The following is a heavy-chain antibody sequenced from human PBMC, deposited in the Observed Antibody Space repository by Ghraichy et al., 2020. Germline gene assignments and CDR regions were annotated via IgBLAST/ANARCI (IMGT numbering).Heavy chain of an antibody. CDR3: ARERGTWELLSAFDY. D-gene: IGHD1-26*01. V-gene: IGHV1-3*01. Sequence: GWINAGNGNTKYSQKFQGRVTITRDTSASTAYMELSSLRSEDTAVYYCARERGTWELLSAFDYWGQGPLVTVFS. CDR2: INAGNGNT. J-gene: IGHJ4*02.